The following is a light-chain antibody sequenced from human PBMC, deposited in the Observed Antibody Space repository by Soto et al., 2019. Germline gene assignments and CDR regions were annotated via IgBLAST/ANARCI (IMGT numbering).Light chain of an antibody. J-gene: IGLJ2*01. CDR1: SSNIGRNY. CDR3: AAWDDSLNDVV. Sequence: QSVLTQPPLAAGTAGQRVTISCSGSSSNIGRNYGNWYQQVPGAAPKLLIYNNDQRPSGVTDRFSGSKSGTSASLAISGLQAEDEADYYCAAWDDSLNDVVFGGGTKLTVL. V-gene: IGLV1-44*01. CDR2: NND.